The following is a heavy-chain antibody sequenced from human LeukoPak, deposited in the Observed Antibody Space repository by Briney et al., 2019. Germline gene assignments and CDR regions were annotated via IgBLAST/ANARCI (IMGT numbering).Heavy chain of an antibody. CDR1: GGSISSNNW. CDR2: MYHSGST. D-gene: IGHD6-6*01. V-gene: IGHV4-4*02. CDR3: SRDVGARLPGY. J-gene: IGHJ1*01. Sequence: SETLSLTCAVLGGSISSNNWWSWVRQPPGKGLEWIGEMYHSGSTNYNPSLKSRVTMSVDKFKNQFSLKLTSVTAADTAIYYSSRDVGARLPGYWGQGTLVTVSS.